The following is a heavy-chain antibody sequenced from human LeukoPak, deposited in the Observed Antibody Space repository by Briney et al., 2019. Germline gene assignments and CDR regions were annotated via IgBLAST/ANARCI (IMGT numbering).Heavy chain of an antibody. J-gene: IGHJ4*02. Sequence: PGGSLRLSCAASGFTFSSYWMSWVRQAPGKGLEWVGNIKQDGSEKYYVDSVKGRFTISRDNAKNSLYLQMNSLRAEDTAVYYCARQNYYDRSGYYYSVFDYWGQGTLVTVSS. V-gene: IGHV3-7*01. D-gene: IGHD3-22*01. CDR3: ARQNYYDRSGYYYSVFDY. CDR1: GFTFSSYW. CDR2: IKQDGSEK.